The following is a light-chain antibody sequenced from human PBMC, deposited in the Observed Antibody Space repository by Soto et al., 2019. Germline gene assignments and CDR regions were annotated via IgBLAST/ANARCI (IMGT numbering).Light chain of an antibody. Sequence: EIVLTQSPGTLSLSPGERATLFCRASQGVSSSYFAWYQQKPGQAPRLLIYAASRRATGGPDRFSGSGSGTDFTLSISRLEPEDFALYYWQQYGSSPRFAFGGGTKIEIK. V-gene: IGKV3-20*01. CDR2: AAS. CDR3: QQYGSSPRFA. CDR1: QGVSSSY. J-gene: IGKJ4*01.